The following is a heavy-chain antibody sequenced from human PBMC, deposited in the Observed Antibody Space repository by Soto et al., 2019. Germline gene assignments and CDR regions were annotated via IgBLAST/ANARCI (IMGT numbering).Heavy chain of an antibody. CDR1: GGSFSGYC. CDR3: ARGRISGGRNDVFDI. V-gene: IGHV4-34*01. J-gene: IGHJ3*02. Sequence: TSETLSLTCAVYGGSFSGYCWSWIRQPPGKGLEWIGEITHSGSTNYNPSLKSRVTISLDTSKNQFSLKLTSVTAAETAIYYCARGRISGGRNDVFDIWGQGTMVTVSS. CDR2: ITHSGST. D-gene: IGHD2-15*01.